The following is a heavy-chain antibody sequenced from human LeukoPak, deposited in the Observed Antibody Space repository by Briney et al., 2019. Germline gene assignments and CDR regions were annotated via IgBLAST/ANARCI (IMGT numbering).Heavy chain of an antibody. CDR2: ISSSGSTI. V-gene: IGHV3-11*01. CDR3: ARERVGATGYFDY. CDR1: GFTFSDYY. D-gene: IGHD1-26*01. J-gene: IGHJ4*02. Sequence: GGSLRLSCAASGFTFSDYYMSWIRKAPGKGRKWVSYISSSGSTIYYADSVKGRFTISRDNAKNSLYLQMNSLRAEDTAVYYCARERVGATGYFDYWGQGTLVTVSS.